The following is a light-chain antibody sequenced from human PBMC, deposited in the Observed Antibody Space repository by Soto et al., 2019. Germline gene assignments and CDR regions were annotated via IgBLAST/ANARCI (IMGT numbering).Light chain of an antibody. J-gene: IGLJ1*01. CDR2: GNT. CDR1: SSNIGAGYD. V-gene: IGLV1-40*01. Sequence: VLTQPPSVSGAPGQRVTISCTGSSSNIGAGYDVHWYQQLPGTAPKLLIYGNTNRPSGVPDRFSGSKSGTSASLAITGLQAEDEADYYCQSYDSSLSGYVFGTGTKVTVL. CDR3: QSYDSSLSGYV.